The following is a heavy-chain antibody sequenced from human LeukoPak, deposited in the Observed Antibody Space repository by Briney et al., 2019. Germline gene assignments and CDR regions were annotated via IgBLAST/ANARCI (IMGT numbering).Heavy chain of an antibody. Sequence: GGSLRLSCAASGFTFNTYAMNWVRQAPGKGLEWVSTISTGGTSTYYSDSVQGRFTISRDNSKRTLFLQMNSLRAEDTAFYYCAKAELGVDTFFDYWGQGTLVTVSS. J-gene: IGHJ4*02. CDR2: ISTGGTST. V-gene: IGHV3-23*01. CDR1: GFTFNTYA. D-gene: IGHD3-3*01. CDR3: AKAELGVDTFFDY.